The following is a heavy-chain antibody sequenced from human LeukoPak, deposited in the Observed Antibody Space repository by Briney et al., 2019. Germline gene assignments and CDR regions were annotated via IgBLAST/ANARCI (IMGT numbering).Heavy chain of an antibody. CDR1: GYTLTELS. CDR3: ATLCLAEVARLCVATDDAFDS. CDR2: FDPLNGER. D-gene: IGHD3-10*02. J-gene: IGHJ3*02. V-gene: IGHV1-24*01. Sequence: GASVKVSCKVSGYTLTELSIHWVRQAPGKGLEWMGGFDPLNGERIYAQKFQGRVTLTEDISTDTSYMELSSLKSEDTAVYYCATLCLAEVARLCVATDDAFDSWGPGILVAVSS.